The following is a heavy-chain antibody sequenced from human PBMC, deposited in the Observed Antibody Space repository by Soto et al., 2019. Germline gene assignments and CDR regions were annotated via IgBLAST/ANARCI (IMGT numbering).Heavy chain of an antibody. D-gene: IGHD3-10*01. CDR3: ARGVGSGTYYNQYNWFDP. Sequence: SVKVSCKASGGTFSSYAISWVRQAPGQGLEWMGGIIPNFGTTNHAQKFQGRVTMTTDESTSTAYMELRSLRSDDTAVYYCARGVGSGTYYNQYNWFDPWGQGTLVTVSS. V-gene: IGHV1-69*05. CDR1: GGTFSSYA. CDR2: IIPNFGTT. J-gene: IGHJ5*02.